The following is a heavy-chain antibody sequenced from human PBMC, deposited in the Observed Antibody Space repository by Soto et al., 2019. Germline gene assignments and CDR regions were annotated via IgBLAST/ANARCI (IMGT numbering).Heavy chain of an antibody. CDR2: ISYDGSNK. Sequence: QVQLVESGGGVVQPGRSLRLSCAASGCPFSSYAMHWVRQAPGKGLEWVAVISYDGSNKYYADSVKGRFTISRDNSKNTLYLQMNSLRAEDTAVYYCARGHIVLMVYAIFGAFDIWGQGTMVTVSS. CDR1: GCPFSSYA. V-gene: IGHV3-30-3*01. CDR3: ARGHIVLMVYAIFGAFDI. D-gene: IGHD2-8*01. J-gene: IGHJ3*02.